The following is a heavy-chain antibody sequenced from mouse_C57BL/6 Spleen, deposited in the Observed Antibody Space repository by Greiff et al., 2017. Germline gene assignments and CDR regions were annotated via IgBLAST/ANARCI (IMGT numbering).Heavy chain of an antibody. CDR3: ARVGTWGFFDY. D-gene: IGHD3-1*01. Sequence: EVKLMESGPGLVKPSQSLSLTCSVTGYSITSGYYWNWIRQFPGNKLEWMGYISYDGSNNYNPSLKNRISITRDTSKNQFFLKLNSVTTEDTATYYGARVGTWGFFDYWGQGTTLTVSS. CDR1: GYSITSGYY. J-gene: IGHJ2*01. CDR2: ISYDGSN. V-gene: IGHV3-6*01.